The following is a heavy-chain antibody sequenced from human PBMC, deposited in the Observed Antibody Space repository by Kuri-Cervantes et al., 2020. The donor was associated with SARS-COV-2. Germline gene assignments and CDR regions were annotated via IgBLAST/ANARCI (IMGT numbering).Heavy chain of an antibody. J-gene: IGHJ4*02. CDR2: INHSGST. CDR3: ARDPLTGDKGGDFDY. D-gene: IGHD7-27*01. CDR1: GGSFSGYY. V-gene: IGHV4-34*01. Sequence: SQTLSLTCAVYGGSFSGYYWNWIRQPPGKGLEWIGEINHSGSTNYNPSLKSRVTISVDTSKNQFSLKLSSVTAADTAVYYCARDPLTGDKGGDFDYWGQGTLVTVSS.